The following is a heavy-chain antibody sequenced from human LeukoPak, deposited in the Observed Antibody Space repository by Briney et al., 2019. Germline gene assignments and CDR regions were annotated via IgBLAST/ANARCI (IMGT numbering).Heavy chain of an antibody. V-gene: IGHV3-23*01. Sequence: GGSLRLSCAASGFTFSSYAMSWVRQAPGKGLEWVSAISGSGGSTYYADSVKGRFTVSRDNSKNTLYLQMNSLRAEDTAVYYCAVSFNYDYGGTRQNPFDYWGQGTLVTVSS. CDR3: AVSFNYDYGGTRQNPFDY. J-gene: IGHJ4*02. CDR2: ISGSGGST. CDR1: GFTFSSYA. D-gene: IGHD4-23*01.